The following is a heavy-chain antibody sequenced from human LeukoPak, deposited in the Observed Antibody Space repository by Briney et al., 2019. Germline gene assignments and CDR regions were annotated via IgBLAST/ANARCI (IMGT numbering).Heavy chain of an antibody. CDR2: INPYVSNT. J-gene: IGHJ4*02. CDR3: FSDDSSGNFDT. CDR1: GYNFIGYY. Sequence: GASLKVSCKASGYNFIGYYIHWLRQAPGQALEWMGWINPYVSNTNYAREFQGRVTRTRDTYITTVYMELTGLTSDDTSVYFCFSDDSSGNFDTWGQGTLVSVFS. D-gene: IGHD3-22*01. V-gene: IGHV1-2*02.